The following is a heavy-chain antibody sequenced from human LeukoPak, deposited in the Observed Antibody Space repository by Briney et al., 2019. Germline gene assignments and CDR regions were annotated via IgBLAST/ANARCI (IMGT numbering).Heavy chain of an antibody. D-gene: IGHD3-10*01. CDR2: INHSGST. V-gene: IGHV4-34*01. CDR3: AREWGRITMVRGAQPPSHFDY. Sequence: PSETLSLTCAVYGGSFSGYYWSWIRQPPGKGLEWIGEINHSGSTNCNPSLKSRVTISVDTSKNQFSLKLSSVTAADTAVYYCAREWGRITMVRGAQPPSHFDYWGQGTLVTVSS. J-gene: IGHJ4*02. CDR1: GGSFSGYY.